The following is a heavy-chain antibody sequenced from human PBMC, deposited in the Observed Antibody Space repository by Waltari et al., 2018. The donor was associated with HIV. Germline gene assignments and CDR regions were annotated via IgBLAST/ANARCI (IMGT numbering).Heavy chain of an antibody. V-gene: IGHV4-34*01. D-gene: IGHD3-10*01. CDR1: GGSFSGYY. CDR2: INHSGST. CDR3: ARGYRGLLQMDV. J-gene: IGHJ6*04. Sequence: QVQLQQWGAGLLKPSETLSLTCAVYGGSFSGYYWSWIRQPPGKGLEWIGEINHSGSTNYNPSLKSRVTISVDTSKNQFSLKLSSVTAADTAVYYCARGYRGLLQMDVWGKGTTVTVSS.